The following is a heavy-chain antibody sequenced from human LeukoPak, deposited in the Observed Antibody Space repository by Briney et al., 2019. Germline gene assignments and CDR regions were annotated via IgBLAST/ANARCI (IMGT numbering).Heavy chain of an antibody. V-gene: IGHV3-23*01. CDR1: GFTFSSYA. J-gene: IGHJ4*02. Sequence: GGSLRLSCAASGFTFSSYAMSWVRQPPGKGLEWVSAISGSGGNTYYADSVKGRFTISRDNSKNTLDLQMNSLRADDTAVYYCAKSESITMIGMIITPFDYWGQGTLVTVSS. CDR2: ISGSGGNT. D-gene: IGHD3-22*01. CDR3: AKSESITMIGMIITPFDY.